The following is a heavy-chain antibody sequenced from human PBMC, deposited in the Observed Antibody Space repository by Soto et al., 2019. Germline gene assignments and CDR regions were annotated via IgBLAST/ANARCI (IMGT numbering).Heavy chain of an antibody. CDR1: GGSFSGYY. Sequence: PSETLSLTCAVYGGSFSGYYWSWIRQPPGKGLEWSGEINHSGSTNYNPSLKSRVTISVDTSKNQFSLKLSSVTAADTAVYYCATGSYCSGGSCYPFDYWGQGTLVTVSS. V-gene: IGHV4-34*01. CDR2: INHSGST. J-gene: IGHJ4*02. CDR3: ATGSYCSGGSCYPFDY. D-gene: IGHD2-15*01.